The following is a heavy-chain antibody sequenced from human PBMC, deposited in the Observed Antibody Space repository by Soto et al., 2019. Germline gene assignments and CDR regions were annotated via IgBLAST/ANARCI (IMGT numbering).Heavy chain of an antibody. D-gene: IGHD2-2*03. J-gene: IGHJ3*02. V-gene: IGHV3-33*01. CDR1: GFTFSSYG. CDR2: IWFDGSNK. CDR3: ARVDSPYDAFDI. Sequence: QVQLVESGGGVVQPGRSLRLSCAASGFTFSSYGMHWVRQAPGKGLEWVSVIWFDGSNKYYADSVKGRFTISRDNSKNTLFLQMNSLRAEDTAVYYCARVDSPYDAFDIWGQGTMVTVSS.